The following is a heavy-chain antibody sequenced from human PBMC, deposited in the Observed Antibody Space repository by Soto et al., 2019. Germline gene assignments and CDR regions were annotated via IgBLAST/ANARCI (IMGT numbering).Heavy chain of an antibody. V-gene: IGHV1-2*04. CDR3: ARDSPLGYCSGGSCFSLAFDY. CDR2: INPNSGGT. D-gene: IGHD2-15*01. Sequence: ASVKVSCKASGYTFTGYYMHWVRQAPGQGLEWMGWINPNSGGTNYAQKFQGWVTMTRDTSISTAYMELSRLRSADTAVYYCARDSPLGYCSGGSCFSLAFDYWGQGTLVTVSS. CDR1: GYTFTGYY. J-gene: IGHJ4*02.